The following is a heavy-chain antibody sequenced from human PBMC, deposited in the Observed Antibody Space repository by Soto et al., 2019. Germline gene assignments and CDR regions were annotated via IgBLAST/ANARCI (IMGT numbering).Heavy chain of an antibody. D-gene: IGHD3-22*01. Sequence: SETLSLTCTVSGDSIDTSSYCWGWIRQPPGKGLEWIGSVCYRGTTYYNPSLKSRLTISVDTSKRQFSLKLSSVTAADTAVFYCARDSRSGYPNWFAPWGQGTLVTVSS. CDR2: VCYRGTT. V-gene: IGHV4-39*02. CDR3: ARDSRSGYPNWFAP. CDR1: GDSIDTSSYC. J-gene: IGHJ5*02.